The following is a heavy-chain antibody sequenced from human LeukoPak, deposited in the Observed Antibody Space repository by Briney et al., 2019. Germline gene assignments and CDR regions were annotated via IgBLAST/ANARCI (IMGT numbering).Heavy chain of an antibody. CDR2: INPNSGGT. CDR3: GFGQRERRSDSVIDF. V-gene: IGHV1-2*02. CDR1: GYTFTGYY. Sequence: AASVKLSCKSSGYTFTGYYMHWGRQAPGQGLELMGWINPNSGGTNYAKKVQGRVTMTRDTSIRTAYMELSRLRSDDTAVYYCGFGQRERRSDSVIDFWGQGTLVTVSS. J-gene: IGHJ4*02. D-gene: IGHD1-1*01.